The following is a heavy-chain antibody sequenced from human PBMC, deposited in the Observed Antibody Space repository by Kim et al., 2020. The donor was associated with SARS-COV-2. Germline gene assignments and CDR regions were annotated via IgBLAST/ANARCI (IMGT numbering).Heavy chain of an antibody. Sequence: YADTVKGRITISRDTSKNTLYLEMSGLTVADTATYFCARAIGDEYFYGLDVWGQGTTVAVSS. J-gene: IGHJ6*02. CDR3: ARAIGDEYFYGLDV. V-gene: IGHV3-30*03.